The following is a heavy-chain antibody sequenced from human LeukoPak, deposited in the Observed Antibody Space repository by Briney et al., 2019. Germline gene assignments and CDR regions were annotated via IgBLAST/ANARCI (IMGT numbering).Heavy chain of an antibody. CDR2: IYPGDSDT. CDR1: GYSFTSYW. J-gene: IGHJ5*02. D-gene: IGHD3-22*01. V-gene: IGHV5-51*01. Sequence: GESLKISCKGSGYSFTSYWIGWVRQMPGKGLKWMGIIYPGDSDTRYSPSFQGQVTISADKSISTAYLQWSSLKASDTAMYYCARPHYYDSSGSHGWFDPWGQGTLVTVSS. CDR3: ARPHYYDSSGSHGWFDP.